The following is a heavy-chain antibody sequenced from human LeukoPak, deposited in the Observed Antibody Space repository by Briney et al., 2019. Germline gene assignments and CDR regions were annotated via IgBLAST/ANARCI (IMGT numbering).Heavy chain of an antibody. CDR2: ISSSGSTI. CDR1: GYSISSGYY. J-gene: IGHJ4*02. Sequence: LSLTCAVSGYSISSGYYWGWIRQPPGKGLEWVSYISSSGSTIYYADSVKGRFTISRDNAKNSLYLQMNSLRAEDTAVYYCARDLEPSSGSTFDYWGQGTLVTVSS. CDR3: ARDLEPSSGSTFDY. V-gene: IGHV3-11*01. D-gene: IGHD3-3*01.